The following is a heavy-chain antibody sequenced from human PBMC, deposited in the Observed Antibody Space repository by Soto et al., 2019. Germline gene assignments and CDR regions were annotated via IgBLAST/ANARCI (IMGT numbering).Heavy chain of an antibody. CDR1: GYTFTGYY. Sequence: SSVKVSCKASGYTFTGYYMHWVRQAPGQGLEWMGWINPNSGGTNYAQKFQGWVTMTRDTSISTAYMELSRLRSDDTAVYYCARSRPEYYYYYMEVWGKGTTVTVSS. CDR2: INPNSGGT. CDR3: ARSRPEYYYYYMEV. V-gene: IGHV1-2*04. J-gene: IGHJ6*03.